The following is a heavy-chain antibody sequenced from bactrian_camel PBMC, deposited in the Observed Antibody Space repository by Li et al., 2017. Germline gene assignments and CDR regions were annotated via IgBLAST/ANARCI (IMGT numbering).Heavy chain of an antibody. V-gene: IGHV3S1*01. CDR3: ATALYGGSWYELSPNQGVGY. J-gene: IGHJ6*01. D-gene: IGHD6*01. CDR2: IITDTGST. CDR1: ESTFSNKC. Sequence: HVQLVESGGGSVQAGGSLRLSCKVAESTFSNKCMGWIRQAPGKDRMGVASIITDTGSTYIGDAVKGRFTISRDSATNTLYLQMNSLKTEDTAVYYCATALYGGSWYELSPNQGVGYWGQGTQVTVS.